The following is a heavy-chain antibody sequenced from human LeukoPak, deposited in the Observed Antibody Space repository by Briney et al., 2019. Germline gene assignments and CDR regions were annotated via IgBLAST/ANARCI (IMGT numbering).Heavy chain of an antibody. CDR1: GYTFSSYY. CDR3: AREYSSSERSLDC. J-gene: IGHJ4*02. V-gene: IGHV1-46*01. D-gene: IGHD6-6*01. CDR2: IHPSVVST. Sequence: ASVKVSCKASGYTFSSYYMHWVRQAPGQGLEWMGLIHPSVVSTRYAQKLQGRVTMTRDMSTSTVYVDLSSLRSEDTAVYYCAREYSSSERSLDCWGQGSLVTVSS.